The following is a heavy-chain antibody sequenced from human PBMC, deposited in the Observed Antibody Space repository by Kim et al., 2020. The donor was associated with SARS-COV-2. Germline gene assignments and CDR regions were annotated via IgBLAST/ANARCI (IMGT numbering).Heavy chain of an antibody. CDR1: GGSISSGGYY. D-gene: IGHD3-9*01. V-gene: IGHV4-31*03. CDR3: ARLYYDILTGPSSYNWFDP. J-gene: IGHJ5*02. CDR2: IYYSGST. Sequence: SETLSLTCTVSGGSISSGGYYWSWIRQHPGKGLEWIGYIYYSGSTYYNPSLKSRVTISVDTSKNQFSLKLSSVTAADTAVYYCARLYYDILTGPSSYNWFDPWGQGTLVTVSS.